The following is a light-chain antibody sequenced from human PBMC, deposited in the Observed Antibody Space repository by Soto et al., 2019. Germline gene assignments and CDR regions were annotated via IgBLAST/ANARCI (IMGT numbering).Light chain of an antibody. CDR2: KAS. CDR1: QSINSW. J-gene: IGKJ1*01. CDR3: QQYYSYWT. V-gene: IGKV1-5*03. Sequence: DIPMTQSPSTLSASVGDRVTITCRASQSINSWLAWYQQKPGKAPKSLIYKASSLESGVPSRFSGSGSGTEFTLTISSLQPDDFATYYCQQYYSYWTFGQGTKVEI.